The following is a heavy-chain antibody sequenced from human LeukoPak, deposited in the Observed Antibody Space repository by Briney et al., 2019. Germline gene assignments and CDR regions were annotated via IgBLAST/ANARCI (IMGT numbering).Heavy chain of an antibody. CDR2: IHSSEGT. Sequence: PSETLSLTCTVSGFYLNGYYWGWLRQPPGKGLECIGYIHSSEGTAHNASLKSRLTISLDTSKNQFSLTLSSVTAADTAVYYCARHVYGEGMVVWGKGTTVTVSS. J-gene: IGHJ6*04. D-gene: IGHD4-17*01. CDR3: ARHVYGEGMVV. V-gene: IGHV4-59*08. CDR1: GFYLNGYY.